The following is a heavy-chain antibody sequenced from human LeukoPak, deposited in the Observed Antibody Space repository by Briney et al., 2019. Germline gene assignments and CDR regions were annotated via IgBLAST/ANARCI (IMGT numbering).Heavy chain of an antibody. CDR2: IYISGST. Sequence: PSETLSLTCTVSGGSISNYYWSWIRQPAGKGLEWIGHIYISGSTNYNPSLKSRVTMSVDTSKNQFSLKLSSVTAADTAVYYCARELGAFDYYYYYMDVWGKGTTVTVSS. V-gene: IGHV4-4*07. J-gene: IGHJ6*03. D-gene: IGHD1-26*01. CDR1: GGSISNYY. CDR3: ARELGAFDYYYYYMDV.